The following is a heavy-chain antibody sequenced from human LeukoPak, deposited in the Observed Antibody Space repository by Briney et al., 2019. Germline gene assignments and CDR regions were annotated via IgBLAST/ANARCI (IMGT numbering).Heavy chain of an antibody. D-gene: IGHD6-19*01. CDR3: AREKYSSGHTGGCFDP. V-gene: IGHV4-39*02. CDR2: FYYSGST. Sequence: SSETLSLTCTVSGDSVSSSSYYWGWIRQPPGKGLEWIGSFYYSGSTGYNPSLKSRVTISVDTSKNQFSLKLSSVPAADTAVYYCAREKYSSGHTGGCFDPWGQGTLVTVSS. CDR1: GDSVSSSSYY. J-gene: IGHJ5*02.